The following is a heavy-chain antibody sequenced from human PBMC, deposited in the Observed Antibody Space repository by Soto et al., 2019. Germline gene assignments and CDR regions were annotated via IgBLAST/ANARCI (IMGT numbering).Heavy chain of an antibody. D-gene: IGHD2-21*02. CDR3: ARDATIVVVTANYYYYYGMDV. J-gene: IGHJ6*02. CDR2: ISAYNGNT. CDR1: GYTFTSYG. Sequence: ASVKVSCKASGYTFTSYGISWVRQAPGQGLEWMGWISAYNGNTNYAQKLQGRVTMTTDTSTSTAYMELRSLRSDDTAVYYCARDATIVVVTANYYYYYGMDVWGQGTTVTVS. V-gene: IGHV1-18*04.